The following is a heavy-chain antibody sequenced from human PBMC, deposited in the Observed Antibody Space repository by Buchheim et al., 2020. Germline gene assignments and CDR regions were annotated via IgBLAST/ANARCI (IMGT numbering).Heavy chain of an antibody. D-gene: IGHD6-13*01. J-gene: IGHJ4*02. Sequence: EVQLVESGGGLVQPGGSLRLSCAASGFTFSSYWMSWVRQAPGKGLEWVANIKQDGSEKYYVDSVKGRFTISRENAKNSMYLQMNSLRAEDTAVYYCAREKGIAAAGTSLARADYWGQGTL. CDR1: GFTFSSYW. CDR2: IKQDGSEK. CDR3: AREKGIAAAGTSLARADY. V-gene: IGHV3-7*01.